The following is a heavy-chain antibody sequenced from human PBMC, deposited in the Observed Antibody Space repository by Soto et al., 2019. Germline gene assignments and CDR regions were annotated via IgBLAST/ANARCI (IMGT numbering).Heavy chain of an antibody. Sequence: PSQTLSLICAVYGGSFSGYYWSWIRQPPGKGLEWIGEINHSGSTNYNPSLKSRVTISVDTSKNQFSLKLSSVTAADTAVYYCARRIYGDYDYYYYGMDVWGQGTTVTVS. CDR2: INHSGST. CDR3: ARRIYGDYDYYYYGMDV. J-gene: IGHJ6*02. CDR1: GGSFSGYY. V-gene: IGHV4-34*01. D-gene: IGHD4-17*01.